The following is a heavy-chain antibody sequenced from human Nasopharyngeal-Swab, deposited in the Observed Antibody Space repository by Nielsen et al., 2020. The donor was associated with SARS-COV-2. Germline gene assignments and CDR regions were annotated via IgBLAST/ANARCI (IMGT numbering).Heavy chain of an antibody. CDR1: GYSISSGYY. D-gene: IGHD3-16*02. V-gene: IGHV4-38-2*02. CDR3: ARVGARDYVWGSYRPNPGGY. J-gene: IGHJ4*02. Sequence: LETLSLTCTVSGYSISSGYYWGWIRQPPGKGLEWIGSIYHSGSTYYNPSLKSRVTISVDTSKNQFSLKLSSVTAADTAVYYCARVGARDYVWGSYRPNPGGYWGQGTLVTVSS. CDR2: IYHSGST.